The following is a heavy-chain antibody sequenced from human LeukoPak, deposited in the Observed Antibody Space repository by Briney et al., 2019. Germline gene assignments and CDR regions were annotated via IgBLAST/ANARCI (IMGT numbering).Heavy chain of an antibody. Sequence: SQTLSLTCTVAGDSISGADYYWSWIRQPPGKGLEWIAYVYYSGSTYYNPSLKSRLTISVDTSKNQFSLKLNSVTAADTAVYYCARGGGGSSTVTTYWFDPWGQGALVTVSS. V-gene: IGHV4-30-4*01. D-gene: IGHD4-17*01. CDR3: ARGGGGSSTVTTYWFDP. J-gene: IGHJ5*02. CDR1: GDSISGADYY. CDR2: VYYSGST.